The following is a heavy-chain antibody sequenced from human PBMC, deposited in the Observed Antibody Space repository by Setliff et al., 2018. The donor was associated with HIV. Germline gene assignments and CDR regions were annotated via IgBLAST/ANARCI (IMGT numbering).Heavy chain of an antibody. J-gene: IGHJ4*02. CDR3: ATDLHWAFDY. V-gene: IGHV3-9*01. CDR2: ISWNSGGI. D-gene: IGHD7-27*01. Sequence: GGSLRLSCAASRFTFDDYAMHWVRQAPGKGLEWVSGISWNSGGILYADSVKGRFTISRDNAKNSLYLQMNSLRAEDAAVYYCATDLHWAFDYWGQGSLVTVSS. CDR1: RFTFDDYA.